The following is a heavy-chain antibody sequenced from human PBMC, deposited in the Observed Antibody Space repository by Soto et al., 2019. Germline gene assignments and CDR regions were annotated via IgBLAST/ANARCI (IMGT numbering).Heavy chain of an antibody. CDR1: GGTFSSYT. Sequence: GASVKVSCKASGGTFSSYTISWVRQAPGQGLEWMGRIIPILGIANYAQKFQGRVTITADKSTSTAYMELSSLRSEDTAVYYCARKPGYGDYFWYFDLWGRGTLVTVSS. J-gene: IGHJ2*01. V-gene: IGHV1-69*02. CDR2: IIPILGIA. CDR3: ARKPGYGDYFWYFDL. D-gene: IGHD4-17*01.